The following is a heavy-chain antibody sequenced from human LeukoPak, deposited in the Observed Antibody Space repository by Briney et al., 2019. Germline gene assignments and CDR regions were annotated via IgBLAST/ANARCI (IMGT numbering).Heavy chain of an antibody. J-gene: IGHJ4*02. Sequence: GGSLRLSCAASGFTVSGNYMSWVRQAPGKGLEWVSVIYSGGSTYYADSVKGRFTISRDNSKNTLYLQMNSPRAEDTAVYYCAREKPDGAYSSSWYYFDYWGRGTLVTVSS. D-gene: IGHD6-13*01. CDR3: AREKPDGAYSSSWYYFDY. V-gene: IGHV3-66*01. CDR2: IYSGGST. CDR1: GFTVSGNY.